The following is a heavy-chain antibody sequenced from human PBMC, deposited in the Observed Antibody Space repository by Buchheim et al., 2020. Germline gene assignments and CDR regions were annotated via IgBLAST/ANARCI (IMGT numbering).Heavy chain of an antibody. Sequence: QLQLQESGSGLVKPSQTLSLTCAVSGGSISSGGYSWSWIRQPPGKGLEWIGYIYHSGSTYYNPSLKSRVTIPVDRSKNQFSLKLSSVPAADTAVYYCARGTDVDIVATARDHWFDPWGQGTL. CDR3: ARGTDVDIVATARDHWFDP. CDR1: GGSISSGGYS. V-gene: IGHV4-30-2*01. CDR2: IYHSGST. J-gene: IGHJ5*02. D-gene: IGHD5-12*01.